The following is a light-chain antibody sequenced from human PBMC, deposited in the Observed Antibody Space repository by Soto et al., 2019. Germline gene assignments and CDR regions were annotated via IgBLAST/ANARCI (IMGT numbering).Light chain of an antibody. CDR3: QQYNSLSVT. V-gene: IGKV1-5*01. CDR2: DAS. J-gene: IGKJ4*01. CDR1: QSINRW. Sequence: DIQMTQSPSTLSASVGDRVTITCRASQSINRWLVWYQQKPGTAPKLLIYDASVLESGVPSRFSGSGSGTDFTLTISGLQPDDFATYYCQQYNSLSVTFGGGTKVEIK.